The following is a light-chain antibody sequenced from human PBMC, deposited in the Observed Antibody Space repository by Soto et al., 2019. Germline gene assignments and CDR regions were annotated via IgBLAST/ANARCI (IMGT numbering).Light chain of an antibody. J-gene: IGKJ5*01. Sequence: EIVMTQSPATLSVSPGERATLSCRATQSVSSNLAWYQQKPGQAPRLLIYGASTSATGIPARLSGSRSGTEFTLTISSLQSEDFAVYYCQQYNNWPPTFGQGTRVEIK. V-gene: IGKV3-15*01. CDR1: QSVSSN. CDR2: GAS. CDR3: QQYNNWPPT.